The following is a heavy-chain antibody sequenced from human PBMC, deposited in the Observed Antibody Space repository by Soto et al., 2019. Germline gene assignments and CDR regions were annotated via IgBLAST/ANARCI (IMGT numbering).Heavy chain of an antibody. CDR1: GFTFSSYA. V-gene: IGHV3-23*01. D-gene: IGHD2-2*01. J-gene: IGHJ4*02. CDR2: ISGSGGST. Sequence: QPGGSLRLSCAASGFTFSSYAMSWVRQAPGKGLEWVSAISGSGGSTYYADSVKGRFTISRDNSKNTLYLQMNSLRAEDTAVYYCAKRPQSIVVVPAASSYYFDYWGQGTLVTSPQ. CDR3: AKRPQSIVVVPAASSYYFDY.